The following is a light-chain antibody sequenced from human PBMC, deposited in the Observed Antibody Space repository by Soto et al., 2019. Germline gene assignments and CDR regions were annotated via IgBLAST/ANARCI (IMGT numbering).Light chain of an antibody. Sequence: QSVLTQPASVSGSPGQSIAISCPGASSEVGGYNYVSWYQQHPGKAPKLMVYDVSNRPSGVSSRFSGSKSGNTASLTISGLQAEDEADYYCSSYTSSSTYVFGTGTKVTVL. CDR2: DVS. CDR3: SSYTSSSTYV. J-gene: IGLJ1*01. V-gene: IGLV2-14*01. CDR1: SSEVGGYNY.